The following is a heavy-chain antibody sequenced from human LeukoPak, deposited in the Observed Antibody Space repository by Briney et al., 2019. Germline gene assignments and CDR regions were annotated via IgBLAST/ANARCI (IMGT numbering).Heavy chain of an antibody. CDR1: GFTFSSYD. J-gene: IGHJ4*02. CDR3: ARDQGGYASD. Sequence: GGSLRLSCAASGFTFSSYDMHWVRQAPGKGLEWVAVISYDGSNKYYADSVKGRFTISRDNSKNTLYLQMNSLRAEDTAVYYCARDQGGYASDWGQGTLVTVSS. V-gene: IGHV3-30-3*01. CDR2: ISYDGSNK. D-gene: IGHD5-12*01.